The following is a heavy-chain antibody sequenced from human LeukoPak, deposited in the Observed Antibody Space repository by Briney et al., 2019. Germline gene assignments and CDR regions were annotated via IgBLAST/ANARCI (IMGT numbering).Heavy chain of an antibody. Sequence: GGSLRLSCAASGFTFSMYAMSWVRQAPGKGLEWVSVISVDGGGTYYADSVKGRFTISRDNSKSTLYLQMNSLRAEDTAVYYCARGGGDEAFDIWGQGTMVTVSS. CDR1: GFTFSMYA. V-gene: IGHV3-23*01. CDR2: ISVDGGGT. J-gene: IGHJ3*02. CDR3: ARGGGDEAFDI. D-gene: IGHD5-12*01.